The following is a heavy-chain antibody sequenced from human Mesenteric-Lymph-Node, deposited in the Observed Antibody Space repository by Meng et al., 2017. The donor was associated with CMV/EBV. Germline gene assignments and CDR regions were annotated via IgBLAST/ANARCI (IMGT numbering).Heavy chain of an antibody. Sequence: ASVKVSCKASVYPFTGYFMYWIRQAPGQGLEYMGWINPNSGDTNYAQKFQGRVTLTRGTAITTAYMELSGLKSDDMAVYYCAREGGGYDATGYSIDPWGQGTLVTVSS. CDR1: VYPFTGYF. CDR2: INPNSGDT. CDR3: AREGGGYDATGYSIDP. D-gene: IGHD3-9*01. J-gene: IGHJ5*02. V-gene: IGHV1-2*02.